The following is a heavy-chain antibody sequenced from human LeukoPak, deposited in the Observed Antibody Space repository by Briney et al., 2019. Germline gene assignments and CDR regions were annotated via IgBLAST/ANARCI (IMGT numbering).Heavy chain of an antibody. CDR3: ARHYSNSNYYYYGMDV. J-gene: IGHJ6*02. Sequence: GGSLKISCKGSGYTFHSYWIAWVRQMPGKGLEWMGIIYPGDSDTRYSPSFQGQVTISADKSIRTAYLQWSSLKASDTAMYYCARHYSNSNYYYYGMDVWGQGTTVTVSS. CDR1: GYTFHSYW. V-gene: IGHV5-51*01. CDR2: IYPGDSDT. D-gene: IGHD4-11*01.